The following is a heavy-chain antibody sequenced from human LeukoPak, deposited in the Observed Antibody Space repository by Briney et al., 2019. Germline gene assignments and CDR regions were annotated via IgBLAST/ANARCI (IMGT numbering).Heavy chain of an antibody. CDR1: GFTFDDYA. CDR2: ISWNSGSI. Sequence: PGGSLRLSCAASGFTFDDYAMHWVRQVPGKGLEWVSRISWNSGSIGYADSVKGRFTISRDNAKNSLYLQMNSLRAEDTALYYCAKDSSGWHTPLDVWGQGTTVTVSS. CDR3: AKDSSGWHTPLDV. D-gene: IGHD6-19*01. J-gene: IGHJ6*02. V-gene: IGHV3-9*01.